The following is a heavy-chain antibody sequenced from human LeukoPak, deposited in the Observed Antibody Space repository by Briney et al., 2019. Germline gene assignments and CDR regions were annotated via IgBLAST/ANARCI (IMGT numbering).Heavy chain of an antibody. J-gene: IGHJ3*02. V-gene: IGHV1-18*01. D-gene: IGHD1-26*01. CDR1: GYTFTSYG. CDR2: ISAYNGNT. CDR3: ARCPPDTVGATGAIVAFDI. Sequence: ASVKVSCKASGYTFTSYGISWVRQAPGQGLEWMGWISAYNGNTNYAQKLQGRVTMTTDTSTSTAYMVLRSLRSDDTAVYYCARCPPDTVGATGAIVAFDIWGQGTMATVSS.